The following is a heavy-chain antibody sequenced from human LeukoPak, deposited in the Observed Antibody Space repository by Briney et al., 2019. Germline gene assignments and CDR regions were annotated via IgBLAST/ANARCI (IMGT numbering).Heavy chain of an antibody. J-gene: IGHJ6*03. Sequence: SETLSLTCTVSGGSISSGSYCWGWIRQPPGKGLEWIGSMYYSGSTYNNPSLKSRVTISVDTSKNQFSLKLSSVTAADTAVYYCASYKGGSGRYYKIEARYYHMDVWGKGTTVTISS. V-gene: IGHV4-39*01. CDR1: GGSISSGSYC. CDR2: MYYSGST. D-gene: IGHD3-10*01. CDR3: ASYKGGSGRYYKIEARYYHMDV.